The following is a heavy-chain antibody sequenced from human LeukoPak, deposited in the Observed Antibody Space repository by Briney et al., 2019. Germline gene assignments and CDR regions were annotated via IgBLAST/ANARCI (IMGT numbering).Heavy chain of an antibody. D-gene: IGHD7-27*01. CDR1: GYTLTSYG. Sequence: ASVKVSCKASGYTLTSYGISLVRQAPGQGLEWMGWISAYNGNTNYAQKLQGRVTMTTDTSTSTAYMELRSLRSDDTAVYYCARGLLTGNYFDYWGQGTLVTVSS. V-gene: IGHV1-18*01. J-gene: IGHJ4*02. CDR3: ARGLLTGNYFDY. CDR2: ISAYNGNT.